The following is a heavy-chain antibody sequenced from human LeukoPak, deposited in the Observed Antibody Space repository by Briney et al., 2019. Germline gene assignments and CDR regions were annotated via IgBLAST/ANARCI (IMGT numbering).Heavy chain of an antibody. CDR1: GFTFSSYA. CDR3: AKTLWFGELSFDY. D-gene: IGHD3-10*01. V-gene: IGHV3-23*01. J-gene: IGHJ4*02. Sequence: PGGSLRLSCAASGFTFSSYAMSWVRQAPGKGLEWVSAISGSGGSTYYADSVKGRFTISRDNSRNTLYLQMNSLRAEDTAVYYCAKTLWFGELSFDYWGQGTLVTVSS. CDR2: ISGSGGST.